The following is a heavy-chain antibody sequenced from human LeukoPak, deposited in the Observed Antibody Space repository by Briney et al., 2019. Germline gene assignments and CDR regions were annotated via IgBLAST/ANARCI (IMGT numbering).Heavy chain of an antibody. J-gene: IGHJ3*02. Sequence: SETLSLTCAVSGGSISSSNWWSCVRQPPGKGLEWIGYIYYSGSTSYNPSLKSRVTILVDTSKNQFSLKLSSVTAADTAVYYCASLLKTVTGTFDIWGQGTMVTVSS. V-gene: IGHV4-4*02. CDR1: GGSISSSNW. CDR3: ASLLKTVTGTFDI. CDR2: IYYSGST. D-gene: IGHD4-17*01.